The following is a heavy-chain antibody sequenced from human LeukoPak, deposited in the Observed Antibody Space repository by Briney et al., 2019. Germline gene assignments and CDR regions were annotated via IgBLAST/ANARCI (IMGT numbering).Heavy chain of an antibody. CDR3: AKGPPCWNDDY. V-gene: IGHV3-23*01. CDR2: ISGSGVST. D-gene: IGHD1-1*01. CDR1: GFTFRSYA. Sequence: GGSLRLSCAASGFTFRSYAMSWVRQAPGKGLEWVSTISGSGVSTYYADSVKGQFTISRDNSKNTLYLQMNSLRAEDTAVYYCAKGPPCWNDDYWGQGTLVTVSS. J-gene: IGHJ4*02.